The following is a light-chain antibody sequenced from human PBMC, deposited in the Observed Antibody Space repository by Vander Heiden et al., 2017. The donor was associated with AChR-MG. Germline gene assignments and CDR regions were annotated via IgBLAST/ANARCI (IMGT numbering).Light chain of an antibody. V-gene: IGKV1-39*01. J-gene: IGKJ1*01. CDR1: QSISSY. CDR3: QQSYSTPTT. Sequence: DILITQPPSSLSASVGDRVTMTCRASQSISSYLNWFQQKPGKAPKLLIFAASSLQSGVPSRFSGSGSGTDFTLTISSLQPEDFATYYCQQSYSTPTTFGQGTKVEIK. CDR2: AAS.